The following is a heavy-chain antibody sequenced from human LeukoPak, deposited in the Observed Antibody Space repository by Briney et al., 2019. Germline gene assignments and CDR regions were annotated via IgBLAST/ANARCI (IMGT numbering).Heavy chain of an antibody. CDR2: IRYVGSNK. V-gene: IGHV3-30*02. Sequence: GGSLRLSCAASGFTFSSYGMHWVRQAPGKGLEWVAFIRYVGSNKYYADSVKGRFTISRDNSKNTLYLQMNSLRAEDTAVYYCAKVIGLQLDYWGQGTLVTVSS. J-gene: IGHJ4*02. CDR1: GFTFSSYG. CDR3: AKVIGLQLDY. D-gene: IGHD5-24*01.